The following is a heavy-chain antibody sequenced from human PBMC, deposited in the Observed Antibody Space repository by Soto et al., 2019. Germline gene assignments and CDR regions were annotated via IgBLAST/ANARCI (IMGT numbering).Heavy chain of an antibody. J-gene: IGHJ4*02. CDR2: INYSGST. Sequence: PSETLSLTCTVSGGSISSYYWSWIRQPPGKGLEWIGDINYSGSTNYNPSLKSRVTISVDTSKNQFSLKLSSVTAADTAVYYCERGSGYSSSWYYFDYWGQGTLVTVSS. V-gene: IGHV4-59*12. CDR1: GGSISSYY. CDR3: ERGSGYSSSWYYFDY. D-gene: IGHD6-13*01.